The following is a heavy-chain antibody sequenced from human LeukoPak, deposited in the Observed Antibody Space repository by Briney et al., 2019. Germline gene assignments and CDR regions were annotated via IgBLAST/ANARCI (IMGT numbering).Heavy chain of an antibody. J-gene: IGHJ4*02. Sequence: GGSLRLSCAASGFTFSSYGMHWVRQAPGKGLEWVAVISYDGSNKYYADSVKGRFTISRDNSKNTLYLQMNSLRAEDTAVYYCARAPGITMVRGVSYYFDYWGQGTLVTVSS. CDR3: ARAPGITMVRGVSYYFDY. CDR1: GFTFSSYG. CDR2: ISYDGSNK. V-gene: IGHV3-30*03. D-gene: IGHD3-10*01.